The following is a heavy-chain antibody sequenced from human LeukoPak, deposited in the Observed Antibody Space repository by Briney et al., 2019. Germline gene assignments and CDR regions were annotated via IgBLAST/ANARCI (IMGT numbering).Heavy chain of an antibody. V-gene: IGHV1-46*01. Sequence: ASVKVSCKASGYTFTNSYIHWVRQAPGQVLEWMGLINPDGGNTNYAQNFQGRVTLTRDTSTSTVYMELSSLRSGDTAVYYCARGTWSSNSGNWFDPWGQGTLVTVSS. D-gene: IGHD6-6*01. CDR1: GYTFTNSY. CDR3: ARGTWSSNSGNWFDP. J-gene: IGHJ5*02. CDR2: INPDGGNT.